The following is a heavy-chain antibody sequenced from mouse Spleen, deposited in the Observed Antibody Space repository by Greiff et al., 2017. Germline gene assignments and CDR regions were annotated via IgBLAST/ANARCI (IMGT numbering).Heavy chain of an antibody. J-gene: IGHJ4*01. CDR3: ARDGGHRYEGAMDY. V-gene: IGHV5-9-4*01. Sequence: EVKLMESGGGLVKPGGSLKLSCAASGFTFSSYAMSWVRQSPEKRLEWVAEISSGGSYTYYPDTVTGRFTISRDNAKNTLYLEMSSLRSEDTAMYYCARDGGHRYEGAMDYWGQGTSVTVSS. D-gene: IGHD2-14*01. CDR1: GFTFSSYA. CDR2: ISSGGSYT.